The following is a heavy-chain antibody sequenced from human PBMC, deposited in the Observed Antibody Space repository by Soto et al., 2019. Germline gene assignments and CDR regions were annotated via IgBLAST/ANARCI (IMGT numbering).Heavy chain of an antibody. Sequence: PGGSLRLSCSASGFTFGHYGMHWVRQAPGKGLGWVAVISYEGDEQKYGDTVKGRFTVTRDNSKSTLYLQMNSLRSDDTAVYYCANDDLRRYYLDHIQHSGLATAVTVSS. CDR3: ANDDLRRYYLDHIQH. D-gene: IGHD3-22*01. V-gene: IGHV3-30*18. CDR2: ISYEGDEQ. CDR1: GFTFGHYG. J-gene: IGHJ1*01.